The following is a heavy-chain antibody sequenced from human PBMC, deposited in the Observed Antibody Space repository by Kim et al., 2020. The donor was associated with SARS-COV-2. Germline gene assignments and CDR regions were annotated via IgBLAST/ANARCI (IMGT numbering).Heavy chain of an antibody. CDR2: IYSGGST. CDR3: ARGVWGVHWYFDL. Sequence: GGSLRLSCAASGFTVSSNYMSWVRQAPGKGLEWVSVIYSGGSTYYADSVKGRFTISRDNSKNTLYLQMNSLRAEDTAVYYCARGVWGVHWYFDLWGRGTLVTVSS. CDR1: GFTVSSNY. V-gene: IGHV3-53*01. J-gene: IGHJ2*01. D-gene: IGHD3-10*02.